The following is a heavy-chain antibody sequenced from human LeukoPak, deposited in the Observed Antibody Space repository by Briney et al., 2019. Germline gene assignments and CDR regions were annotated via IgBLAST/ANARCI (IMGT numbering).Heavy chain of an antibody. V-gene: IGHV4-59*08. J-gene: IGHJ4*02. CDR2: IYYTGST. Sequence: SETLSLTCTVSGGSISSYYWSWIRQPPGKGLEWIGNIYYTGSTNYNPSLKSRVTMSVDTSKNQLSLKLSSLTAVDSAVYYCARRSTLENFLDSWGQGTPVTVSS. D-gene: IGHD1-7*01. CDR1: GGSISSYY. CDR3: ARRSTLENFLDS.